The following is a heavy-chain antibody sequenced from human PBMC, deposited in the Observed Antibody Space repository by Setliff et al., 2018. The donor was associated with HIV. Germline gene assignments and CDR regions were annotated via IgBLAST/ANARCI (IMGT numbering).Heavy chain of an antibody. J-gene: IGHJ4*02. D-gene: IGHD2-21*01. CDR1: GGSISTGGYY. V-gene: IGHV4-31*03. CDR2: IYNSGGT. CDR3: ARASRWGSIPFDY. Sequence: PSETLSLTCTVSGGSISTGGYYWSWIRQHPGKGLEWIGYIYNSGGTYYNPSLKSRITMSIDTSKNQFSLKLNSVTVADTAVYFCARASRWGSIPFDYWGQGTLVTVSS.